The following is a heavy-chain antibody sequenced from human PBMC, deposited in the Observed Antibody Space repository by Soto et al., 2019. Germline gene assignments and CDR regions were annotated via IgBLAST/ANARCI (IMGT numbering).Heavy chain of an antibody. J-gene: IGHJ4*02. CDR2: ISYDGSNK. CDR3: AKDLGGSYYGVGGYFDY. D-gene: IGHD1-26*01. Sequence: GGSLRLSCAASGFTFSSYGMHWVRQAPGKGLEWVAVISYDGSNKYYADSVKGRFTISRDNSKNTLYLQMNSLRAEDTAVYYCAKDLGGSYYGVGGYFDYWGQGTLVTVSS. CDR1: GFTFSSYG. V-gene: IGHV3-30*18.